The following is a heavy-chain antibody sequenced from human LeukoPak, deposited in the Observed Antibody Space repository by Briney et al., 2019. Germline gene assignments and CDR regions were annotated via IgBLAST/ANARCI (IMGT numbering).Heavy chain of an antibody. V-gene: IGHV3-30*02. J-gene: IGHJ3*02. CDR3: AKEGIATAVYAFDI. Sequence: KPGGSLRLSCAPSGFTFSSSGMHWVRQAPGKGLEWVAVIGNDAKTTYYADPVKGRFTISRDNSKNTLYLQMNSLRDEDTAIYYCAKEGIATAVYAFDIWGQGTMVTVSS. CDR1: GFTFSSSG. CDR2: IGNDAKTT. D-gene: IGHD6-13*01.